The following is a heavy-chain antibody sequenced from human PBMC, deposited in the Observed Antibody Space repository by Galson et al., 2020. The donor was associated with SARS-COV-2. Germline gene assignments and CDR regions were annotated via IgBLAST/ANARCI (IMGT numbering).Heavy chain of an antibody. V-gene: IGHV3-21*01. CDR3: ARDEGIRGYNYGRLYYGIDV. J-gene: IGHJ6*02. D-gene: IGHD5-18*01. Sequence: NSGGSLRLSCAASGFPFSTYSMHWVRLAPGKGLEWVSPISTSSSNTYYVDSVKGRFTISRDNPRNSLYLQMNSLRAEDTAVYYCARDEGIRGYNYGRLYYGIDVWGQGTTVTVSS. CDR2: ISTSSSNT. CDR1: GFPFSTYS.